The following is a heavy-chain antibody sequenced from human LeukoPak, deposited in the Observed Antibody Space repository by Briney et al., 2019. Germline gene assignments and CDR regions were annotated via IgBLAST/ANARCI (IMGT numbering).Heavy chain of an antibody. Sequence: SSETLSLTCNVSRGSVSSYFWSWIRQPAGKGLEWIGRVHASGSTNYSPSLRSRVTISLDKSNNNFSLKLTSVTAADTAAYHCSRDAYSESGVLGRCGRGIPVIVSS. J-gene: IGHJ4*02. CDR3: SRDAYSESGVLGR. CDR1: RGSVSSYF. D-gene: IGHD2-15*01. CDR2: VHASGST. V-gene: IGHV4-4*07.